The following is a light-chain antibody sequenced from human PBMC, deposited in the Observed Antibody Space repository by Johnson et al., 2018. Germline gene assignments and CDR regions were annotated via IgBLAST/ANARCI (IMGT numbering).Light chain of an antibody. Sequence: PSVSAAPGQKVTISCSGSSSNIGNNYVSWYQQLPGTAPKLLIYENTKRPSGIPDRFSGSKSGTSATLAITGLQTGDEADYYCGTWDSSLSAGNVFGTGTKVTVL. CDR2: ENT. V-gene: IGLV1-51*02. J-gene: IGLJ1*01. CDR3: GTWDSSLSAGNV. CDR1: SSNIGNNY.